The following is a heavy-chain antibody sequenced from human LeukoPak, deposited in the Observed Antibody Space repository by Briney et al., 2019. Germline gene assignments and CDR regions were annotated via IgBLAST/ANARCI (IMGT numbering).Heavy chain of an antibody. Sequence: SETLSLTCTVSGGSISSSSYYWGWIRQPPGEGLEWIGSIYYSGSTYYNPSLKSRVTISVDTSKNQFSLKLSSVTAADTAVYYCARAEPNYYDSSGDLPWFDPWGQGTLVTVSS. CDR3: ARAEPNYYDSSGDLPWFDP. CDR2: IYYSGST. J-gene: IGHJ5*02. D-gene: IGHD3-22*01. V-gene: IGHV4-39*07. CDR1: GGSISSSSYY.